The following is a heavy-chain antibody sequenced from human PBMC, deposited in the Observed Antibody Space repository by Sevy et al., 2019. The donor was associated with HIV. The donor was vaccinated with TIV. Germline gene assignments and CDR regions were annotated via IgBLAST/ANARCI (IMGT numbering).Heavy chain of an antibody. Sequence: GGSLRLSCAASGFTFSSYAMHWVRQAPGKGLEWEAVISYDGSNKYYADSVKGRFTISRDNSKNTLYLQMNSLRAEDTAVYYCAREAVAGPMDVWGQGTTVTVSS. CDR3: AREAVAGPMDV. J-gene: IGHJ6*02. D-gene: IGHD6-19*01. V-gene: IGHV3-30*04. CDR2: ISYDGSNK. CDR1: GFTFSSYA.